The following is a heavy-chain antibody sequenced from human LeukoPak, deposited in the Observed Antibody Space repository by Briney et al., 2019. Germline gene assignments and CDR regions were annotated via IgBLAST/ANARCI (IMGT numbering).Heavy chain of an antibody. V-gene: IGHV3-7*01. D-gene: IGHD6-13*01. CDR2: IKQDGSEK. CDR3: ARVTGSSSWYPYYFDY. Sequence: GGSLRLSCAASGFTFSSYWMSWVRQAPGKGLEWVANIKQDGSEKYYVDSVKGRFTISRDNAKNSLYLQMNSLRAEDTAVYYRARVTGSSSWYPYYFDYWGQGTLVTVSS. J-gene: IGHJ4*02. CDR1: GFTFSSYW.